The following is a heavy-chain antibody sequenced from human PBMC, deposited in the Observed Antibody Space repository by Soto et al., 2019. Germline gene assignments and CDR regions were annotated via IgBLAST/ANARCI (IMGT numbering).Heavy chain of an antibody. CDR2: IYYSGRT. Sequence: SETLSLTCTVSGGSIGSGGYYWSWIRKHPGKGLEWIGYIYYSGRTYCNPSLHSRVSIAVDTTENQFSMKRTCVTAADTSVYYCARGSFSSRSSCFDPWGRGTLVTVSS. D-gene: IGHD6-6*01. J-gene: IGHJ5*02. V-gene: IGHV4-31*03. CDR3: ARGSFSSRSSCFDP. CDR1: GGSIGSGGYY.